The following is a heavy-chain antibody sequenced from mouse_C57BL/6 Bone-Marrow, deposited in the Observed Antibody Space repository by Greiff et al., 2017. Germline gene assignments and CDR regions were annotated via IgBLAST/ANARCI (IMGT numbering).Heavy chain of an antibody. CDR1: GYTFTDYN. Sequence: VQLQQSGPELVKPGASVKIPCKASGYTFTDYNMDWVKQSHGKSLEWIGDINPNNGGTIYNQKFKGKATLTVDKSSSTAYMELRSLTSEDTAVYYCARRSYDGYSYAMDYWGQGTSVTVSS. CDR3: ARRSYDGYSYAMDY. CDR2: INPNNGGT. V-gene: IGHV1-18*01. D-gene: IGHD2-3*01. J-gene: IGHJ4*01.